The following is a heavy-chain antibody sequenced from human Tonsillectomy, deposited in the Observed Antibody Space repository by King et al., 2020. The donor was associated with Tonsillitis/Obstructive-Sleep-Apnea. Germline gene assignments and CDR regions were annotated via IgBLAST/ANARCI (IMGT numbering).Heavy chain of an antibody. J-gene: IGHJ6*03. V-gene: IGHV2-26*01. D-gene: IGHD2-15*01. Sequence: TLKESGPVLVKPTETLTLTCSVSGFSLSNARMGVSWIRQPPGKALEWLAHIFSNDEKSYSTSLKSRLTISKDTSKSQVFLTVTNMDPVDTATYYCARMVVRPLSEIYYYYMDVWGKGTTVTVSS. CDR1: GFSLSNARMG. CDR2: IFSNDEK. CDR3: ARMVVRPLSEIYYYYMDV.